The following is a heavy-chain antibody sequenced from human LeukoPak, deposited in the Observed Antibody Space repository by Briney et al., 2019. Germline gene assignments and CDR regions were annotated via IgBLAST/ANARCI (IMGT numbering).Heavy chain of an antibody. CDR3: ARDLKIWDSSGYYYY. CDR1: GYTFTSYD. V-gene: IGHV1-8*01. Sequence: ASVKVSCKASGYTFTSYDSNWVRQAPGQGPEWIGWMNPNSGTTGYAQKFQGRVTMTRDTSISTAYMDLSSLRSEDTAVYYCARDLKIWDSSGYYYYWGQGTLVTVSS. D-gene: IGHD3-22*01. CDR2: MNPNSGTT. J-gene: IGHJ4*02.